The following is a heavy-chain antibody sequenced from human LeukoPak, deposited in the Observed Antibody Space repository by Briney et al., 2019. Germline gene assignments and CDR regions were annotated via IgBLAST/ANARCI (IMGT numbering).Heavy chain of an antibody. CDR1: GFTFGAYT. J-gene: IGHJ4*02. CDR2: IFSRSESI. Sequence: GGSLRLSCAASGFTFGAYTINWVRQAPGKGLEWVSCIFSRSESILYADSVKGRFTISRDNSKNTLYLQMNSLRAEDTAVYYCARRHDYGDYWGQGTLVTVSS. CDR3: ARRHDYGDY. V-gene: IGHV3-21*01.